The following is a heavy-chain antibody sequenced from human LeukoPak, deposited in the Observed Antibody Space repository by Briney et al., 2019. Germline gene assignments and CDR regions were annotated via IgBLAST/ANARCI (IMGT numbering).Heavy chain of an antibody. CDR3: ARAGSGWSFDY. J-gene: IGHJ4*02. CDR2: VSHSGNT. CDR1: GGSVSTYY. D-gene: IGHD6-19*01. Sequence: SETLSLTCTVSGGSVSTYYWSWIRQPPREELEWIGYVSHSGNTNCNPSLKSRLTMSLDTSKNHFSLRLSSVNAADTAVYYCARAGSGWSFDYWGQGSLVTVSS. V-gene: IGHV4-59*02.